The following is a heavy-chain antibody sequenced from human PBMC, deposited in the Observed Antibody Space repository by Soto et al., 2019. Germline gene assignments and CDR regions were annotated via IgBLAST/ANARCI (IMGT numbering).Heavy chain of an antibody. CDR3: ARGRGDFDP. CDR1: GCSLRISF. J-gene: IGHJ5*02. Sequence: PLDTLSLTCTVSGCSLRISFVAWIRQPPGKGLEWIGYIYYSGSTNYNPSLKSRVTISVDTSKNQFSLKLSSVTAADTAVYYCARGRGDFDPWGQGTLVTVSS. V-gene: IGHV4-59*01. CDR2: IYYSGST. D-gene: IGHD3-16*01.